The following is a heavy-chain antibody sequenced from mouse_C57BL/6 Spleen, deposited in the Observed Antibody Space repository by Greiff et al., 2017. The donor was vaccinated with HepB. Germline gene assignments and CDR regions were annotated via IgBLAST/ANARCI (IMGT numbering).Heavy chain of an antibody. D-gene: IGHD2-2*01. Sequence: EVQLQQSGPELVKPGASVKISCKASGYTFTDYYMNWVKQSHGKSLEWIGDINPNNGGTSYNQKFKGKATLTVDKSSSTAYMELRSLTSEDSAVYYCARVYYGYDGSYYYAMDYWGQGTSVTVSS. CDR1: GYTFTDYY. CDR3: ARVYYGYDGSYYYAMDY. J-gene: IGHJ4*01. V-gene: IGHV1-26*01. CDR2: INPNNGGT.